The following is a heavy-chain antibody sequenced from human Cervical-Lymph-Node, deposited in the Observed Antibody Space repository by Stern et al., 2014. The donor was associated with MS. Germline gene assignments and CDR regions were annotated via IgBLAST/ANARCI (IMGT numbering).Heavy chain of an antibody. CDR1: GGTFNRLA. D-gene: IGHD6-19*01. CDR2: IIPIFGTR. Sequence: VQLVESGAEVKKPGSSVKVSCKASGGTFNRLAVSWVRQAPGQGLEWMGGIIPIFGTRNYAQKFQDRVTITADTSTSTAYLELTSLRSEDTAVYFCARGIAVSDSFDLWGQGTLVTVSS. J-gene: IGHJ4*02. CDR3: ARGIAVSDSFDL. V-gene: IGHV1-69*06.